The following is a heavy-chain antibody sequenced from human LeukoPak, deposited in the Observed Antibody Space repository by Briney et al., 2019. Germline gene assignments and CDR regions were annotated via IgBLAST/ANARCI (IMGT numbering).Heavy chain of an antibody. CDR1: GGSVSSGSYY. Sequence: PSETLSLTCTVSGGSVSSGSYYWSWIRQPPGKGLEWIGYIYYSGSTNYNPSLKSRVTISVDTSKNQFSLKLSSVTAADTAVYYCARRVAAAGRGFDYWGQGTLVTVSS. CDR3: ARRVAAAGRGFDY. CDR2: IYYSGST. V-gene: IGHV4-61*01. J-gene: IGHJ4*02. D-gene: IGHD6-13*01.